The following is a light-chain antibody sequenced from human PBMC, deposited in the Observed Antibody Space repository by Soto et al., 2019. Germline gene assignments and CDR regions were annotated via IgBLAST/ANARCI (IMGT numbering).Light chain of an antibody. CDR3: QQYHTSWWT. CDR1: QSISVW. CDR2: DAT. Sequence: QMTQSPSILSASIGDRVTISCRASQSISVWLAWYQQKPGKAPRVLIFDATALESGVPSRFSGSGSGTEFTLTINNLQPDDFATYYCQQYHTSWWTFGQGTKVDIK. V-gene: IGKV1-5*01. J-gene: IGKJ1*01.